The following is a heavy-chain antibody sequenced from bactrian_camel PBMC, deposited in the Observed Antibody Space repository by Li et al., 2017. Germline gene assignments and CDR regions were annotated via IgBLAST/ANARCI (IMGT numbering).Heavy chain of an antibody. CDR2: ISPASGRR. Sequence: QLVESGGGSVQAGGSLRLSCASSGSIYGTLCMGWVRQAPGKEREGVAAISPASGRRYYGDSVKGRFTISQDDAKNTVYLQMNNLQPEDTATYYCAEGRGSRGEHCYSLNYWGQGTQVTVS. V-gene: IGHV3S40*01. CDR1: GSIYGTLC. CDR3: AEGRGSRGEHCYSLNY. D-gene: IGHD6*01. J-gene: IGHJ4*01.